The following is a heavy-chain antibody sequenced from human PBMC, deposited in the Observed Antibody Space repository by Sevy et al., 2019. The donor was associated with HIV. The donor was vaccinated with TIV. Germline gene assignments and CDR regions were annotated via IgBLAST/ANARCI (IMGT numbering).Heavy chain of an antibody. V-gene: IGHV3-15*01. CDR2: VKSESDGGTT. J-gene: IGHJ3*02. CDR3: WVLGDSSPDAFDI. Sequence: GGSLRLSCAASGFTFSTAWMNWVRQAPGRGLEWVARVKSESDGGTTHYAAPVKGRFAISRDDSKNTVYLQMSSLTTEDTAVYYCWVLGDSSPDAFDIWGQGTMVTVSS. CDR1: GFTFSTAW. D-gene: IGHD2-21*02.